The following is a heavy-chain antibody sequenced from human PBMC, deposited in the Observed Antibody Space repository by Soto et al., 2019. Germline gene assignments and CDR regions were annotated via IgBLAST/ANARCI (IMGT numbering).Heavy chain of an antibody. D-gene: IGHD3-22*01. V-gene: IGHV4-59*01. CDR3: GIGYDYYDHIGHYFLDC. CDR1: GGSISSYY. CDR2: IYYSGST. Sequence: SETLTLTCTVSGGSISSYYWSWIRQPPGKGLEWIGYIYYSGSTNYNPSLKSRVTISVDTSKNQFSLKLSSVTAADTAGYYCGIGYDYYDHIGHYFLDCWGQETLVPVS. J-gene: IGHJ4*02.